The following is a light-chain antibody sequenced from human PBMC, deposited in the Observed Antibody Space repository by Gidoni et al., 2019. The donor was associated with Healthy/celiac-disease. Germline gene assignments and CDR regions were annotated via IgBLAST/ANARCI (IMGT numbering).Light chain of an antibody. Sequence: DIVMTQSPDSLAVSLGERATINCKSSLSVLYSSNNKNYLAWYQQKPGQPPKLLIYWASTRESGVPDRFSGSGSGTDFTATISSLQAEDVAVYYCQQYYSTPYTFGQGTKLEIK. CDR3: QQYYSTPYT. CDR2: WAS. CDR1: LSVLYSSNNKNY. V-gene: IGKV4-1*01. J-gene: IGKJ2*01.